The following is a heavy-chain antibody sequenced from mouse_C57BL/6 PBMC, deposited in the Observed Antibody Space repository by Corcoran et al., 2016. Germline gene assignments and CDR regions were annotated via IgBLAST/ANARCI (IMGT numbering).Heavy chain of an antibody. V-gene: IGHV1-26*01. CDR2: INPNNGGT. Sequence: EVQLQQSGPELVKPGASGKISCKASGYTFTDYYMNWVKQSHGKSLEWIGDINPNNGGTSYNQKFKGKATLTVDKSSSTAYMELRSLTSEDSAVYYCARDGFYYGNLYYAMDYWGQGTSVTVSS. D-gene: IGHD2-1*01. CDR3: ARDGFYYGNLYYAMDY. CDR1: GYTFTDYY. J-gene: IGHJ4*01.